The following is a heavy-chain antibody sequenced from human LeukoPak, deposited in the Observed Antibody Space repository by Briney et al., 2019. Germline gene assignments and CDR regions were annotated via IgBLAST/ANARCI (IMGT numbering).Heavy chain of an antibody. J-gene: IGHJ4*02. Sequence: PGGSLRLSCAASGFTFSSHGMHWVRQAPGKGLEWVAFIQNDGNEKYYAGSVKGRYTISRDNSKNTLYLQMNSLRTEDTADYYFAKRGTVTSNFEYWGQGTLVTVSS. CDR3: AKRGTVTSNFEY. CDR2: IQNDGNEK. D-gene: IGHD4-17*01. V-gene: IGHV3-30*02. CDR1: GFTFSSHG.